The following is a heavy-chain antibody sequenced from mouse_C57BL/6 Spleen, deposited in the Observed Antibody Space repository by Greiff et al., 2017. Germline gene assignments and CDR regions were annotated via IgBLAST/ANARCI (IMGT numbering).Heavy chain of an antibody. J-gene: IGHJ1*03. V-gene: IGHV1-15*01. D-gene: IGHD1-1*01. CDR2: IDPETGGT. CDR1: GYTFTDYE. CDR3: TRKSSYVGYFDV. Sequence: VQLQESGAELVRPGASVTLSCKASGYTFTDYEMHWVKQTPVHGLEWIGAIDPETGGTAYNQKFKGKAILTADKSSSTAYMELRSLTSEDSAVYYCTRKSSYVGYFDVWGTGTTVTVSS.